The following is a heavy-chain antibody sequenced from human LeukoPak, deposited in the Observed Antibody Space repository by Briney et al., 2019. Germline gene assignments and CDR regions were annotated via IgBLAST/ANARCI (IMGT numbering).Heavy chain of an antibody. CDR1: GGSISCSSYY. J-gene: IGHJ5*02. Sequence: SETLSLTCTVSGGSISCSSYYWGWIRQPPGKGLEWIGSIYYSGSTYYNPSLKSRVTISVDTSKTQFSLKLSSVTAADTAVYYCARRGYYYGSGSYVWYWFDPWGQGTLVTVSS. CDR2: IYYSGST. D-gene: IGHD3-10*01. V-gene: IGHV4-39*07. CDR3: ARRGYYYGSGSYVWYWFDP.